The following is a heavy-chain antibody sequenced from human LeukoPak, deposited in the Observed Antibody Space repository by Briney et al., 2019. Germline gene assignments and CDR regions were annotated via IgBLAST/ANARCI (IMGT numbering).Heavy chain of an antibody. CDR2: IYHSGNT. D-gene: IGHD6-13*01. CDR1: GYSISSDYY. Sequence: SETLSLTCSVSGYSISSDYYWGWIRQPPGKGLEWIGSIYHSGNTYYNSSLKSRLTISVDTSKNQFSLKLNSVTAADTAVYYCATIGPSVAAEGYWGQGTLVTVSS. CDR3: ATIGPSVAAEGY. V-gene: IGHV4-38-2*02. J-gene: IGHJ4*02.